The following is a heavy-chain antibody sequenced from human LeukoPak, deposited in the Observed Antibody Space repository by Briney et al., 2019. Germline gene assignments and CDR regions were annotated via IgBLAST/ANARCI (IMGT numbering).Heavy chain of an antibody. J-gene: IGHJ6*02. CDR1: GGSISSGGYS. CDR3: ARGGPYGSGSYRAYYYGMDV. V-gene: IGHV4-30-2*01. D-gene: IGHD3-10*01. Sequence: SETLSLTCAVSGGSISSGGYSWSWIRQPPGKGLEWIGYIYHSGSTYYNPSLKSRVTISVDRSKNQFSLKLSSVTAADTAVYYCARGGPYGSGSYRAYYYGMDVWGQGTTVTVSS. CDR2: IYHSGST.